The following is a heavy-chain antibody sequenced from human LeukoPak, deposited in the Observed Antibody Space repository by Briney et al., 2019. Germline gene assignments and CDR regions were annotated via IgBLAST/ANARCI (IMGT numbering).Heavy chain of an antibody. D-gene: IGHD3-3*01. CDR1: GYTFTGYY. J-gene: IGHJ4*02. Sequence: GASVKVSCKASGYTFTGYYMHWVRQAPGQGLEWMGWINPNSGGTNYAQKFQGRVTMTRDTSISTAYMELSRLRSDDTAVYYCARGSLVKWYYDFWSAKGFDYWGQGTLVTVSS. CDR2: INPNSGGT. V-gene: IGHV1-2*02. CDR3: ARGSLVKWYYDFWSAKGFDY.